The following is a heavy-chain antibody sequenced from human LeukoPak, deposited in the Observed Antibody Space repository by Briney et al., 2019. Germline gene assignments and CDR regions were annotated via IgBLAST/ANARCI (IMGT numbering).Heavy chain of an antibody. V-gene: IGHV3-7*01. CDR2: IKQDGSEK. CDR3: ARDQVRKGPPNDYYYGMDV. Sequence: GGSLRLSCAASGFTFSSYWMSWVRQAPGKGLEWVANIKQDGSEKYYVDSVKGRFTISRDNAKNSLYLQMNSLRAEDTAVYYCARDQVRKGPPNDYYYGMDVWGQGTTVTVSS. J-gene: IGHJ6*02. CDR1: GFTFSSYW.